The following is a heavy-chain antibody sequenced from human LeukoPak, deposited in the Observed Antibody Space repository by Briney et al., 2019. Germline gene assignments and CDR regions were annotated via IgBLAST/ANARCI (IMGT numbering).Heavy chain of an antibody. V-gene: IGHV1-8*01. CDR1: GYTFTSYD. CDR3: ARDYSSGWVYFDY. CDR2: MNPNSGNT. D-gene: IGHD6-19*01. Sequence: GASVKVSCKASGYTFTSYDINWVRQATGQGLEWMGWMNPNSGNTGYAQKFQGRVNMTRNTSISTAYMELSSLRSEDTAVYYCARDYSSGWVYFDYWGQGTLVTVSS. J-gene: IGHJ4*02.